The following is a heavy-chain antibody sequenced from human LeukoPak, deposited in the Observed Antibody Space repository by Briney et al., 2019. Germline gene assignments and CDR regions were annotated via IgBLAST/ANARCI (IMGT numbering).Heavy chain of an antibody. V-gene: IGHV5-51*01. J-gene: IGHJ4*02. CDR3: ARAIEMATTWEPYYFDY. Sequence: GESLKISCKGSGYSFTSYWIGWVRQMPGKGLEWMGIIYPGDSDTRYSPSFQGQVTISADKSISTAYLQWSSLKASDTAMYYCARAIEMATTWEPYYFDYWGQGTLVTVSS. CDR2: IYPGDSDT. CDR1: GYSFTSYW. D-gene: IGHD5-24*01.